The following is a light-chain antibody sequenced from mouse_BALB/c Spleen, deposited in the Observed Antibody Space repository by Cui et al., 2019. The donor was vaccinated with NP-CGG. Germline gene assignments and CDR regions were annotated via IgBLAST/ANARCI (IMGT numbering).Light chain of an antibody. CDR3: ALWYSNHWV. J-gene: IGLJ1*01. CDR1: TGAVTTSNY. V-gene: IGLV1*01. Sequence: HAVDTEECALNTSPGETVTLTCRSSTGAVTTSNYANWVQEKPDHLFTGLIGGTNNRVPRVPARFSGSLIGDKAALTITGTQTEDEAIYFCALWYSNHWVFGGGTKLTVL. CDR2: GTN.